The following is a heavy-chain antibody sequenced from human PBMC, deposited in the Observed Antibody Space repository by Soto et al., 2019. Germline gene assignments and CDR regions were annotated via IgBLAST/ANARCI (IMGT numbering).Heavy chain of an antibody. D-gene: IGHD2-21*01. CDR2: IYTSGST. Sequence: PSETLSLTCTVSGGSISSYYWSWIRQPAGKGLEWIGRIYTSGSTNYNPSLKSRVTMSVDTSKNQFSLKLSSVTDADTAAYYCARGQGDDQGYYCYGMDVWGQGTTVTVSS. J-gene: IGHJ6*02. CDR3: ARGQGDDQGYYCYGMDV. CDR1: GGSISSYY. V-gene: IGHV4-4*07.